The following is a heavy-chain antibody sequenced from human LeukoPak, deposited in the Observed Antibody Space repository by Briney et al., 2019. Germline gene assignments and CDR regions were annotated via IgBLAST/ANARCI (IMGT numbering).Heavy chain of an antibody. CDR1: GFTFSSYE. CDR3: AKDSRYCSGGSCYKITGY. D-gene: IGHD2-15*01. Sequence: PPGGSLRLSCAASGFTFSSYEMHWVRQAPGKGLEWVSYISSSGSTIYYADSVKGRFTISRDNSKNTLYLQMNSLRAEDTAVYYCAKDSRYCSGGSCYKITGYWGQGTMVTVSS. V-gene: IGHV3-48*03. J-gene: IGHJ3*01. CDR2: ISSSGSTI.